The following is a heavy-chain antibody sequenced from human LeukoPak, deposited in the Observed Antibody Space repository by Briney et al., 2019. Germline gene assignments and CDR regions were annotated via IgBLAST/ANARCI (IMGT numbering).Heavy chain of an antibody. D-gene: IGHD6-13*01. Sequence: PGGSLRLSCAASGFTFTNYAMNWVRQAPGKGLEWVSLISGDGGSTYYADSVKGRFTISRDNSKNSLYLQMNSLRTEDTALYYCAKDAPSYSSSWYYFDYWGQGTLVTVSS. CDR1: GFTFTNYA. CDR3: AKDAPSYSSSWYYFDY. CDR2: ISGDGGST. V-gene: IGHV3-43*02. J-gene: IGHJ4*02.